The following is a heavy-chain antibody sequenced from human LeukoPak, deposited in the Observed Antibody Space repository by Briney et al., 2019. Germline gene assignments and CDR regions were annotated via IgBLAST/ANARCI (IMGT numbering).Heavy chain of an antibody. D-gene: IGHD6-13*01. Sequence: GGSRRLSCAASGFTFSSYGMHWVRQAPGKGLEWVAFIRYDGSKKYYADSVKGRFTISRDNSKNTLYLQMNSLRAEDTAVYYCAKDQWEAAAGRETYYYYYYMDVWGKGTTVTVSS. CDR1: GFTFSSYG. CDR3: AKDQWEAAAGRETYYYYYYMDV. CDR2: IRYDGSKK. V-gene: IGHV3-30*02. J-gene: IGHJ6*03.